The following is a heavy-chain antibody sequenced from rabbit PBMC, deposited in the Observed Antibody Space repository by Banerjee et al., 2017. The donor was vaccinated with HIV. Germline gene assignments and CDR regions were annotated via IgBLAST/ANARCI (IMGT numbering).Heavy chain of an antibody. Sequence: QEQLEESGGGLVKPEGSLTLTCTASGFSFSSSYYMCWVRQAPGKGLEWIACINTSSGNTVYASWAKGRFTISKTSSTTVTLQMTSLTAADTATYFCARDGASGYNFNLWGQGTLSPS. J-gene: IGHJ4*01. CDR1: GFSFSSSYY. V-gene: IGHV1S45*01. CDR2: INTSSGNT. D-gene: IGHD1-1*01. CDR3: ARDGASGYNFNL.